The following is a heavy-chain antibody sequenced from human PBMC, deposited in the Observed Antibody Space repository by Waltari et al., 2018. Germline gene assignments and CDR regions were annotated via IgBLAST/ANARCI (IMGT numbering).Heavy chain of an antibody. D-gene: IGHD3-10*01. Sequence: EVQVVQSGAEVKKPGESLRISCQGSGYTFTKYWCNWVRPMPGKGLEWMGRIDPTDSDSSDSPSFRGHVTISTDKSIETADLQWSSLKASDTAMYYGVRGVGSPGDSWGQGTLVTVSS. V-gene: IGHV5-10-1*03. CDR1: GYTFTKYW. CDR2: IDPTDSDS. J-gene: IGHJ4*02. CDR3: VRGVGSPGDS.